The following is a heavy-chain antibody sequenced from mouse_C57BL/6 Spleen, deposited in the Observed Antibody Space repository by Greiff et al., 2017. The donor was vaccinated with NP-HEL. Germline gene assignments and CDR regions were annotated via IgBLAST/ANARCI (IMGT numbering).Heavy chain of an antibody. J-gene: IGHJ3*01. V-gene: IGHV1-54*01. CDR1: GYAFTNYL. Sequence: VQLQQSGAELVRPGTSVKVSCKASGYAFTNYLIEWVKQRPGQGLEWIGVINPGSGGTNYNEKFKGKATMTADKSSSTAYMQLSSLTSEDSAVYFCARRGIYDYDEFAYWGQGTLVTVSA. D-gene: IGHD2-4*01. CDR3: ARRGIYDYDEFAY. CDR2: INPGSGGT.